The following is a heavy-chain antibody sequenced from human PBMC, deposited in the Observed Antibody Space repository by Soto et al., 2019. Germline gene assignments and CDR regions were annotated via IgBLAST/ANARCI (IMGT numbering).Heavy chain of an antibody. J-gene: IGHJ6*02. V-gene: IGHV3-15*01. D-gene: IGHD2-15*01. CDR3: TTEPDPRDRSGGTWYLVIDYPYYGMDV. Sequence: EVQLVESRGGLVKPGGSLRLSCEASGFTFSNAWMRWVRQAPGKGPEWVGRIKSKTDGGTIDYAAPVKGRFTISRDDSKNRLYLQMDSLKTEDTAIYYCTTEPDPRDRSGGTWYLVIDYPYYGMDVWGQGTTVTVSS. CDR2: IKSKTDGGTI. CDR1: GFTFSNAW.